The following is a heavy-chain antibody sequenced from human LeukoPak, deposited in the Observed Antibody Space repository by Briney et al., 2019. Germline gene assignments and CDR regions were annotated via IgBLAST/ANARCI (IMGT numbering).Heavy chain of an antibody. V-gene: IGHV3-30*02. CDR1: GFTFSSYG. CDR3: AKGEYSSAVDY. J-gene: IGHJ4*02. D-gene: IGHD6-6*01. CDR2: IRHNGNNK. Sequence: GGSLRLSCATSGFTFSSYGMHWVRQAPGKGLEWVAYIRHNGNNKYYADSVKGRFTISRGNAKNSLYLQMNSLRAEDTAVYYCAKGEYSSAVDYWGQGTLVTVSS.